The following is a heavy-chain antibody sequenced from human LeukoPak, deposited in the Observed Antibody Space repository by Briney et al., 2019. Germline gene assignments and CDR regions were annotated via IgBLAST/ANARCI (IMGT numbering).Heavy chain of an antibody. CDR1: GGSFSGYY. V-gene: IGHV4-34*01. CDR3: ARGRCSSTSCYNYYYGMDV. D-gene: IGHD2-2*02. Sequence: PSETLSLTCAVYGGSFSGYYWSWIRQPPGKGLEWIGEINHSGSTNYNPSLKSRATISVDTSKNQFSLKLSSVTAADTAVYYCARGRCSSTSCYNYYYGMDVWGQGTTVTVSS. J-gene: IGHJ6*02. CDR2: INHSGST.